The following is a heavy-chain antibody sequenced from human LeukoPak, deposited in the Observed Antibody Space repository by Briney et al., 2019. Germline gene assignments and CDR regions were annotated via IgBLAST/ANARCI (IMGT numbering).Heavy chain of an antibody. CDR3: ARAVNSWSSSWYSPYYYFDY. V-gene: IGHV4-61*08. CDR2: IYYSGST. CDR1: GGSVSSADYY. D-gene: IGHD6-13*01. Sequence: PSETLSLTCTVSGGSVSSADYYWSWIRQPPGKGLEWIGYIYYSGSTNYNPSLKSRVTISVDTSKNQFSLKLSSVTAADTAVYYCARAVNSWSSSWYSPYYYFDYWGQGTLVTVSS. J-gene: IGHJ4*02.